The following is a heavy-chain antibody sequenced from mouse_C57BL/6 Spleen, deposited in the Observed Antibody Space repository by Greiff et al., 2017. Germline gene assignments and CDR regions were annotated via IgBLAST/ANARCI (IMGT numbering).Heavy chain of an antibody. V-gene: IGHV1-52*01. CDR2: IDPSDSDT. Sequence: VQLQQPGAELVRPGSSVKLSCKASGYTFTSYWMHWVNQRPGQGLEWFGVIDPSDSDTNYNQNFKGKATLTVDKSSSTAYMQLSSLTSEDSAVYYCARRDDDWYFDVWGKGTTVTVSA. CDR3: ARRDDDWYFDV. D-gene: IGHD2-3*01. J-gene: IGHJ1*03. CDR1: GYTFTSYW.